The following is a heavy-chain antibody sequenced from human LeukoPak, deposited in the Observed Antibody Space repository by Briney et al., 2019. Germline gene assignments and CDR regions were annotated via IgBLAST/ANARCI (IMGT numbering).Heavy chain of an antibody. D-gene: IGHD3-16*01. V-gene: IGHV3-23*01. CDR1: GLTFNNYA. CDR2: ISKSGDHT. J-gene: IGHJ6*02. CDR3: ATSWGPDTSAFRWGRDGMDV. Sequence: GGSLRLSCAVSGLTFNNYAMSWVRQAPGKGLEWVSAISKSGDHTYYAASAKGRFTIYRDNSKNTQYLQMNSLRAEDTAVYYCATSWGPDTSAFRWGRDGMDVWGQGTTGIVS.